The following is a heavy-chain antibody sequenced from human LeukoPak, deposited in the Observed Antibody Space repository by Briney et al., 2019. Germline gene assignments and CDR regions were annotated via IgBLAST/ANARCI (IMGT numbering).Heavy chain of an antibody. CDR3: ARARRGGPFDY. Sequence: GGSLRLSCAASGFTFSDYYMSWIRQAPGKGLEWGSYVTSSGNTIDYADSVKGRFIISRDNAKNSLYLQMNSLTAEDTAVYYCARARRGGPFDYWGQGTLVTVSA. V-gene: IGHV3-11*01. J-gene: IGHJ4*02. CDR2: VTSSGNTI. CDR1: GFTFSDYY. D-gene: IGHD3-16*01.